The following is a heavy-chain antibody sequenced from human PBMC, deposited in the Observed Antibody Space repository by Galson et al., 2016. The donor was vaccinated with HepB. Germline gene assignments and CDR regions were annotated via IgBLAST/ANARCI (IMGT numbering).Heavy chain of an antibody. CDR1: GFTFISYT. Sequence: SLRLSCAASGFTFISYTMNWVRQAPGKGLEWVSSISSTSNYIYYADSVKGRFTISRDNAKNSLYLQLNSLRAEDTAVYYCVRDSRQYNWGPFDPWGQGTLVTVSS. V-gene: IGHV3-21*01. D-gene: IGHD1-20*01. J-gene: IGHJ5*02. CDR2: ISSTSNYI. CDR3: VRDSRQYNWGPFDP.